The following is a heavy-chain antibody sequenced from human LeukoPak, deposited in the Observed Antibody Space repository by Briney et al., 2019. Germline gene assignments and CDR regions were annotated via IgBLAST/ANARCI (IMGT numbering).Heavy chain of an antibody. CDR1: GFTFSSYG. Sequence: GGSLRLSCAASGFTFSSYGMHWVRQAPGKGLEWVAVISYDGSNNYYADSVKGRFTISRDNSKNTLYLQMNSLRAEDTAVYYCAKDKRRRGYSYGYSHYGMDVWGQGTTVTVSS. J-gene: IGHJ6*02. CDR2: ISYDGSNN. V-gene: IGHV3-30*18. D-gene: IGHD5-18*01. CDR3: AKDKRRRGYSYGYSHYGMDV.